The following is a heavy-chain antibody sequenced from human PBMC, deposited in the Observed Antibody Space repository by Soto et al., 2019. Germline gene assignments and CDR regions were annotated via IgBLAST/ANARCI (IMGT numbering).Heavy chain of an antibody. D-gene: IGHD6-19*01. J-gene: IGHJ4*02. Sequence: EVQLLESGGGLVQPGGSLRLSCAASGFTFSSYAMSWVRQAPGKGLEWVSAISGSGGSTYYADSVKGRFTISRDNSKNTLYLQMNSLRAEDTAVYYCANARAVAGYFDYWGQGTLVTVSS. V-gene: IGHV3-23*01. CDR1: GFTFSSYA. CDR2: ISGSGGST. CDR3: ANARAVAGYFDY.